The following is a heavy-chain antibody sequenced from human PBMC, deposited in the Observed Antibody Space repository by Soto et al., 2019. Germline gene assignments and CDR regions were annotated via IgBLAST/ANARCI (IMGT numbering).Heavy chain of an antibody. Sequence: QVQLVESGGGVVQPGRSLRLSCAASGFTFSSYGMHWVRQAPGKGLEWVAVIWYDGSNKYYADSVKGRFTISRDNSKNTLYLQMNSRRAEYTAVYYCARDRAYSSSWYSLVYYGMDVWGQGTTVTVSS. CDR2: IWYDGSNK. CDR3: ARDRAYSSSWYSLVYYGMDV. J-gene: IGHJ6*02. D-gene: IGHD6-13*01. CDR1: GFTFSSYG. V-gene: IGHV3-33*01.